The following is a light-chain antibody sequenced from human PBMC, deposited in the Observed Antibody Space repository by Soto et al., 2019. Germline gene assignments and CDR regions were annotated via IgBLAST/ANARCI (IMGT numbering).Light chain of an antibody. Sequence: QSALTQPPSASGSPAQSVTISCTGTSSDIGGYNYVSWYQQHPGTAPKLMIYEVSQRPSGVPDRFSGSKSGNTASLTVSGLQAEDEADYYCSSYAGSNNFVVFGGGTKLTVL. CDR3: SSYAGSNNFVV. CDR2: EVS. J-gene: IGLJ2*01. V-gene: IGLV2-8*01. CDR1: SSDIGGYNY.